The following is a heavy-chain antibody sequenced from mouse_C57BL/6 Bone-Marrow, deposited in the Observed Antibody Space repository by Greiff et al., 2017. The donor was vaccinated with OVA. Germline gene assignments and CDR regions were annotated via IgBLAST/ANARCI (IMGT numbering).Heavy chain of an antibody. CDR3: AAAYYSNRYAMDY. CDR1: GYTFTSYW. CDR2: IYPGSGSS. D-gene: IGHD2-5*01. V-gene: IGHV1-55*01. J-gene: IGHJ4*01. Sequence: QVQLQQPGAELVKPGASVKMSCKASGYTFTSYWITWVKQRPGQGLEWIGDIYPGSGSSNYNEKFKSKATLTVDTSSSTAYMQLSSLTSEDSAVYYCAAAYYSNRYAMDYWGQGTSVTVSS.